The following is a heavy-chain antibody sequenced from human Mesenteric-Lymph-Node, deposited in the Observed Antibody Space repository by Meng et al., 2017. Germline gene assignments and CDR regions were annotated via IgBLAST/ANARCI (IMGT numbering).Heavy chain of an antibody. CDR3: ARVMEIAAAGTNFDY. CDR2: ISSSSSYI. CDR1: GFTFSDYY. D-gene: IGHD6-13*01. Sequence: GGSLRLSCAASGFTFSDYYMNWVRQAPGKGLEWVSSISSSSSYIYYADSVKGRFTISRDNAKNSLYLQMNSLRAEDTAVYYCARVMEIAAAGTNFDYWGQGTLVTVSS. J-gene: IGHJ4*02. V-gene: IGHV3-21*01.